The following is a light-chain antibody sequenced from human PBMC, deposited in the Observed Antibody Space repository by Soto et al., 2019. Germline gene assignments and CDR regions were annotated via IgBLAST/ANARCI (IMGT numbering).Light chain of an antibody. CDR2: DVN. CDR3: SSYTSSTTDV. Sequence: SALTQPASVSGSPGQAITISCTGTSSDVGGYNYVSWYQQHPGKAPKLMIYDVNDRPSGVSHRFSGSKSGNTASLSISGLQAEDEADYYCSSYTSSTTDVFGTGTRVTVL. V-gene: IGLV2-14*03. CDR1: SSDVGGYNY. J-gene: IGLJ1*01.